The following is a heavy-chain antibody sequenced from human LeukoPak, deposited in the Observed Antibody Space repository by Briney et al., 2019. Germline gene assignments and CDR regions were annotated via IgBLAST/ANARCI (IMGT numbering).Heavy chain of an antibody. D-gene: IGHD6-13*01. Sequence: PSETLSLTCTVSGGSISSSSYYWTWIRQPPGKRLEWIGYIHYSGSTNYNPSLKSRVTLTVDTSKNQFSLNLSSVTATDTAVYYCARDRDSSTWYYFDHWGQGTLVTVSS. CDR2: IHYSGST. CDR3: ARDRDSSTWYYFDH. J-gene: IGHJ4*02. CDR1: GGSISSSSYY. V-gene: IGHV4-61*01.